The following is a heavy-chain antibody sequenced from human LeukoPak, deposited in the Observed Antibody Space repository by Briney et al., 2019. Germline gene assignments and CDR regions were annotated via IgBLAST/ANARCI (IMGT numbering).Heavy chain of an antibody. Sequence: SETLSLTCAVYGGSFSGYYWSWIRQPPGKGLEWIGEINHSGSTNYNPSLKSRVTISVDTSKNQFSLKLSSVTAADTAVYYCARDDRWGPTLDAFDIWGQGTMVTVSS. J-gene: IGHJ3*02. V-gene: IGHV4-34*01. D-gene: IGHD2-21*02. CDR1: GGSFSGYY. CDR2: INHSGST. CDR3: ARDDRWGPTLDAFDI.